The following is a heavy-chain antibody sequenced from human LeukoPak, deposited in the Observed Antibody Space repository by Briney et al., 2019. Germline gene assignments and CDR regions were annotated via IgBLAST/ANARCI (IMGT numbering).Heavy chain of an antibody. D-gene: IGHD2-2*01. CDR2: FDPEDGET. V-gene: IGHV1-24*01. Sequence: ASVKVSCKVSGYTLTELSMHWVRQAPGKGLEWMGGFDPEDGETIYAQRFQGRVTMTEDTSTDTAYMELSSLRSEDTAVYYCATARGYGSSTSCSIGTFDIWGQGTMVTVSS. J-gene: IGHJ3*02. CDR1: GYTLTELS. CDR3: ATARGYGSSTSCSIGTFDI.